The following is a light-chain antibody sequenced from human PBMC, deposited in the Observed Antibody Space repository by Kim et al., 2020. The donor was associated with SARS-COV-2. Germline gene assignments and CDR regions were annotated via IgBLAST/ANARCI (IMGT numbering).Light chain of an antibody. CDR2: YDK. CDR1: NIGSKS. V-gene: IGLV3-21*04. Sequence: PGETARITCGENNIGSKSVHWYQQKPGQAPILVMYYDKDRPSGIPERFSGSNSGNTATLTISGVEAGDEADYYCQVWDSTSDHHWVFGGGTKLTVL. J-gene: IGLJ3*02. CDR3: QVWDSTSDHHWV.